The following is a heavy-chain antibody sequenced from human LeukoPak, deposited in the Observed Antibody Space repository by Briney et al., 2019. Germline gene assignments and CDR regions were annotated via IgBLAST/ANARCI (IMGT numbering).Heavy chain of an antibody. J-gene: IGHJ4*02. D-gene: IGHD2/OR15-2a*01. CDR3: AETQFLAPFDY. Sequence: SETLSLTCSVSGASISSDTYYWGWIRQPPGKGLGWIGNVDYIGVTYSNPSLQSRVVISVDTSKNQFSLKLTSVTAADTAVYYCAETQFLAPFDYWGQGVLVIVSS. CDR2: VDYIGVT. CDR1: GASISSDTYY. V-gene: IGHV4-39*07.